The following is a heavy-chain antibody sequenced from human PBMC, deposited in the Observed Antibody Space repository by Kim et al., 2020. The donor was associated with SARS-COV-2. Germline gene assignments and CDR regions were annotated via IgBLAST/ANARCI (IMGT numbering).Heavy chain of an antibody. D-gene: IGHD6-13*01. CDR3: SRVSRAFFFGMAAAGHFD. CDR1: GGSISSYY. J-gene: IGHJ4*01. CDR2: GYYSGST. Sequence: SETLSLTCTVSGGSISSYYCNWSRQPPGKGLELIGYGYYSGSTNYNHSLKSRGTITVSTAKNQYSLKLSPVSATATAMYDCSRVSRAFFFGMAAAGHFD. V-gene: IGHV4-59*01.